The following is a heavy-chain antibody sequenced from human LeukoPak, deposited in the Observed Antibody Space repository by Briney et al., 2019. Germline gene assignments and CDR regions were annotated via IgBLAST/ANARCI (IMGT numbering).Heavy chain of an antibody. J-gene: IGHJ2*01. CDR1: GGSISSSSYY. CDR3: ARQRGGGYWYFDL. Sequence: PSETLSLTCTVSGGSISSSSYYWGWIRQPPGKGLEWIGNIYYSGSTYYNPSLKSRVTISVDTSKNHLSLKLSSMTAADTAVFYCARQRGGGYWYFDLWGRGTLVTVSS. CDR2: IYYSGST. V-gene: IGHV4-39*01.